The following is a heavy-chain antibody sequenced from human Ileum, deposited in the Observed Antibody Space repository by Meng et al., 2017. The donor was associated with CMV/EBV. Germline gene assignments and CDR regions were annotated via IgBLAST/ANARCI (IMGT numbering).Heavy chain of an antibody. J-gene: IGHJ4*01. CDR3: VRDTSPGGADD. CDR1: GFTSPIYA. D-gene: IGHD3-10*01. V-gene: IGHV3-9*02. Sequence: SLRLSRVASGFTSPIYAMNWVRQSPGKGLEGVSGINGNDGKIVYADSVKGRFTISRDKAKDTLYLQMNRLRSEDTAFYFCVRDTSPGGADDWGQGTLVTVSS. CDR2: INGNDGKI.